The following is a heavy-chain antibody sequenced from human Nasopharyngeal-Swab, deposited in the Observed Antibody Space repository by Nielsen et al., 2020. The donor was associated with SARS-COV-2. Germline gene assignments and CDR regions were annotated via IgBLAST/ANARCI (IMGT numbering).Heavy chain of an antibody. Sequence: SRQYPGQGLEWIGSIYYSGSTYYNPSLKSRVTISVDTSKNQFSLKLSSVTAADTAVYYCARHGTTVTRNYAFDIWGQGTMVTVSS. CDR2: IYYSGST. J-gene: IGHJ3*02. D-gene: IGHD4-17*01. CDR3: ARHGTTVTRNYAFDI. V-gene: IGHV4-39*01.